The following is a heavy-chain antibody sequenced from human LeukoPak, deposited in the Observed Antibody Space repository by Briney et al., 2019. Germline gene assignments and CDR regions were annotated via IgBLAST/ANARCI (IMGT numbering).Heavy chain of an antibody. CDR3: ARGPFIMGATGGAFVDY. V-gene: IGHV3-7*01. CDR1: GFTFSSYW. Sequence: AGGSLRLSCAASGFTFSSYWMSWVRQAPGKGLEWVANIKQDGSEKYYVDSVKGRFTISRDNAKNSLYLRMNSLRAEDTAVYYCARGPFIMGATGGAFVDYWGQGTLVTVSS. CDR2: IKQDGSEK. D-gene: IGHD1-26*01. J-gene: IGHJ4*02.